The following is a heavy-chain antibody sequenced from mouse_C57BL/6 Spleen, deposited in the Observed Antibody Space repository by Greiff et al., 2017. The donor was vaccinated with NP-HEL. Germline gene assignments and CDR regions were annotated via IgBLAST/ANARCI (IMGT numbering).Heavy chain of an antibody. CDR2: INPYNGGT. Sequence: DVQLQESGPVLVKPGASVKMSCKASGYTFTDYYMNWVKQSHGKSLEWIGVINPYNGGTSYNQKFKGKATLTVDKSSSTAYMELNSLTSEDSAVYYCARRIYSYYYAMDYWGQGTSVTVSS. J-gene: IGHJ4*01. CDR1: GYTFTDYY. CDR3: ARRIYSYYYAMDY. V-gene: IGHV1-19*01. D-gene: IGHD2-1*01.